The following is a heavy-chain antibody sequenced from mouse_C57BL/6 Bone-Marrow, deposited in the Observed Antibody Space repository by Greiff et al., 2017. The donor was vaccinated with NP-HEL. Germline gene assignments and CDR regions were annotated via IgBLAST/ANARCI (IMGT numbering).Heavy chain of an antibody. D-gene: IGHD1-1*01. Sequence: QVQLQQSGAELVKPGASVKLSCKASGYSFTSYLMHWVKQRPGRGLEWVGRIEPNSGGTKYNEKFKSKATLTVDKPSSTAYMQLNSLTSEDSAVYYCARYYYGRSSFDYWGQGTTLTVSS. CDR2: IEPNSGGT. J-gene: IGHJ2*01. CDR3: ARYYYGRSSFDY. V-gene: IGHV1-72*01. CDR1: GYSFTSYL.